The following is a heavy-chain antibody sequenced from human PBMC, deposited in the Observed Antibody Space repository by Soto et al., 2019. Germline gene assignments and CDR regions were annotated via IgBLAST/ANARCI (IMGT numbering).Heavy chain of an antibody. CDR1: GFTFTNYA. J-gene: IGHJ4*02. CDR3: AKGPAYTVTTYY. Sequence: PGGSLRLSCAASGFTFTNYALSWVRQAPGKGLEWVSAISGSGGGTYYADSVKGRFTISRDNSKNTLYLQMNSLRAEDTAVYYCAKGPAYTVTTYYWGQGTLVTVSS. V-gene: IGHV3-23*01. CDR2: ISGSGGGT. D-gene: IGHD4-17*01.